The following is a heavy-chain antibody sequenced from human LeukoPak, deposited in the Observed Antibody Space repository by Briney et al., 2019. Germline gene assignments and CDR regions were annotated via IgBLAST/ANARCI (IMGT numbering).Heavy chain of an antibody. Sequence: PRGSLRLAFAASGFSFSSYAIGCGRRTPGEGLGWVSSIKGGGGDPFYADSVRGRFTISRDKSKNTLYLQLTSLRAEDTAVYFCAQGGHDFNPFYYWGQGTLVTVSS. CDR2: IKGGGGDP. J-gene: IGHJ4*02. CDR1: GFSFSSYA. V-gene: IGHV3-23*01. CDR3: AQGGHDFNPFYY. D-gene: IGHD2-21*02.